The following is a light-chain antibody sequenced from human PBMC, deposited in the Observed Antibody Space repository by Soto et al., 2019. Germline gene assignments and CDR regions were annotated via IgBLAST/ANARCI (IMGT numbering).Light chain of an antibody. J-gene: IGKJ4*01. V-gene: IGKV3-15*01. Sequence: EIVMTHAPSTLSVSPGERATLSCRASQSVSSNLAWYQPKPGQAPRLLIYGASTRATGIPARFSGSGSGTEFTLTISSLQSEDFAVYYCQQYNNWPLTFGGGTKVDIK. CDR1: QSVSSN. CDR3: QQYNNWPLT. CDR2: GAS.